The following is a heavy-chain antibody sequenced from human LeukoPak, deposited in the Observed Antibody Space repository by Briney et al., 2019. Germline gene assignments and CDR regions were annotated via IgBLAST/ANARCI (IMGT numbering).Heavy chain of an antibody. V-gene: IGHV4-59*01. J-gene: IGHJ4*02. CDR3: ARVKYYDFWSGHLAGYYFDY. D-gene: IGHD3-3*01. CDR2: IYYSGST. Sequence: PSETLSLTCTVSGGSISSYYWSWIRQPPGKGLEWIGYIYYSGSTNYNPSLKSRVTISVDTSKNQFSLKLSSVTAADTAVYYCARVKYYDFWSGHLAGYYFDYWGQGTLVTVSS. CDR1: GGSISSYY.